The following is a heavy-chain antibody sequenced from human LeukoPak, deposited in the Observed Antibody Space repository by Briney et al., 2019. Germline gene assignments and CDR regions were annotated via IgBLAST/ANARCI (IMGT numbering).Heavy chain of an antibody. CDR2: ISAYNGNT. CDR1: GYTFTSYG. CDR3: ARDRRVVGATMNDY. J-gene: IGHJ4*02. D-gene: IGHD1-26*01. V-gene: IGHV1-18*01. Sequence: ASVKVSCKASGYTFTSYGISWVRQAPGQGLEWMGWISAYNGNTNYAQKLQGRVTMTTDTSTSTAYMELRSLRSDDTAVYYCARDRRVVGATMNDYWGRGTLVTVSS.